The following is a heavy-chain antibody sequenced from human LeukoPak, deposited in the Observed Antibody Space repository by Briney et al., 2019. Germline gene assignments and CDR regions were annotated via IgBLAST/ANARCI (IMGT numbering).Heavy chain of an antibody. CDR3: ARGFGYYDILTGSERTHDAFDI. CDR1: GGTFSSYA. V-gene: IGHV1-69*13. CDR2: IIPIFGTA. J-gene: IGHJ3*02. Sequence: SVKVSCTASGGTFSSYAISWVRQAPGQGLEWMGGIIPIFGTANYAQKFQGRVTITADESTSTAYMELSSLRSEDTAVYYCARGFGYYDILTGSERTHDAFDIWGQGTMVTVSS. D-gene: IGHD3-9*01.